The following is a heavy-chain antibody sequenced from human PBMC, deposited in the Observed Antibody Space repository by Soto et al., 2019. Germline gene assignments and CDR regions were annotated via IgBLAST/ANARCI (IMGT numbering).Heavy chain of an antibody. J-gene: IGHJ3*02. CDR3: AKVAQWLVLGDASDI. CDR1: GFTFSSYG. CDR2: ISYDGSNK. Sequence: QVQLVESGGGVVQPGRSLRLSCAASGFTFSSYGMHWVRQAPGKGLEWVAVISYDGSNKYYADSVKGRFTISRDNSKNTLYLQMNSLRAEDTAVYYCAKVAQWLVLGDASDIWGQGTMVTVSS. D-gene: IGHD6-19*01. V-gene: IGHV3-30*18.